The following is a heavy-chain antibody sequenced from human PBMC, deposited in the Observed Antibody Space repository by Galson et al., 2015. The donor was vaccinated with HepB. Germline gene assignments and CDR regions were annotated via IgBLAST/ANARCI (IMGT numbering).Heavy chain of an antibody. CDR1: GFTFDDYA. D-gene: IGHD3-3*01. J-gene: IGHJ5*02. V-gene: IGHV3-9*01. CDR3: AKEGLKGPEYYDFWSGYGWFDP. Sequence: SLRLSCAASGFTFDDYAMHWVRQAPGTGLEWVSGISWNSGSIGYADSVKGRFTISRDNAKNSLYLQMNSLRAEDTALYYCAKEGLKGPEYYDFWSGYGWFDPWGQGTLVTVSS. CDR2: ISWNSGSI.